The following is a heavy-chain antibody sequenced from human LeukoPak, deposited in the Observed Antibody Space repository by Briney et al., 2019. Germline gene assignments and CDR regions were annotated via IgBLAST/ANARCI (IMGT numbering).Heavy chain of an antibody. J-gene: IGHJ4*02. CDR1: GFTFSDYY. V-gene: IGHV3-7*01. CDR3: ATSDY. Sequence: GGSLRLSCAASGFTFSDYYMSWIRQAPGKGLEWVANINQDGSEKYYVDSVKGRFTISRDNAENSLYLRMNSLRAEDTAVYYCATSDYWGQGTLVTVSS. CDR2: INQDGSEK.